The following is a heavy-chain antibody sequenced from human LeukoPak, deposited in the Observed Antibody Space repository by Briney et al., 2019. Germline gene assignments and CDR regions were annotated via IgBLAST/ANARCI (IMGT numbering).Heavy chain of an antibody. V-gene: IGHV4-34*01. D-gene: IGHD3-22*01. CDR3: ARGFGDITMIVVTYYFDY. CDR2: INHSGST. J-gene: IGHJ4*02. CDR1: GGSFSGYY. Sequence: PSETLSLTCAVYGGSFSGYYWSWICQPPGKGLEWIGEINHSGSTNYNPSLKSRVTISVDTSKNQFSLKLSSVTAADTAVYYCARGFGDITMIVVTYYFDYWGQGTLVTVSS.